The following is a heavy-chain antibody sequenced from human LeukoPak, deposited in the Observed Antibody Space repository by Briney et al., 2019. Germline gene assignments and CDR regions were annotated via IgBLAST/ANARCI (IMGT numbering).Heavy chain of an antibody. V-gene: IGHV4-4*02. J-gene: IGHJ3*02. D-gene: IGHD2-21*01. Sequence: SGTLSLTCAVSGGSITRSNWWSWVRQPPGKGLEWIGEINHSGSTNYNPSLKSRVTISVDTSKNQFYLKLSSVTAADTAVYYCARAVDWDAFDIWRQGTMVTVSS. CDR1: GGSITRSNW. CDR2: INHSGST. CDR3: ARAVDWDAFDI.